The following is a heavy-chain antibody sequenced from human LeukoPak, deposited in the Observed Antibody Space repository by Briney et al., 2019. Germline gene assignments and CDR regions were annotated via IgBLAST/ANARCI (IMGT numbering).Heavy chain of an antibody. V-gene: IGHV3-74*01. J-gene: IGHJ3*02. CDR2: INSDGSST. D-gene: IGHD1-26*01. CDR3: ASFVPGGVVPDAFDI. CDR1: GFTFSSYW. Sequence: QPGGSLRLSCAASGFTFSSYWMHWVRQAPGKGLVWVSRINSDGSSTSYADSVKGRFTISRDNAKNTLYLQMNSLRAEDTAVYYCASFVPGGVVPDAFDIWGQGTMVTVSS.